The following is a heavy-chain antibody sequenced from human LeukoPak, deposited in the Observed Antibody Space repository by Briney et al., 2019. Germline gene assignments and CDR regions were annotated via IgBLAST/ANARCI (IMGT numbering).Heavy chain of an antibody. J-gene: IGHJ4*02. D-gene: IGHD2-21*02. CDR2: ISCGNDTS. Sequence: GGSLTLPCAPSGFTFNSFAKNGARHATGKALEWVQSISCGNDTSQDGDFVKGRFTMSRDNTKNTLYLQMNSLRAEDTVAYYCAKSLGVGGDARYKGFDQWGQGTLVVVSS. CDR1: GFTFNSFA. CDR3: AKSLGVGGDARYKGFDQ. V-gene: IGHV3-23*01.